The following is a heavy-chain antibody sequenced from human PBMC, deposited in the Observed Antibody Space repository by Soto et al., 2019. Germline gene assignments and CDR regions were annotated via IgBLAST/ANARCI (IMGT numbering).Heavy chain of an antibody. CDR1: EXTFSSSC. J-gene: IGHJ4*02. V-gene: IGHV3-74*01. CDR3: VKGWSEY. D-gene: IGHD2-15*01. CDR2: MNSDGSIT. Sequence: GSLILSCVVSEXTFSSSCMHWVRQGPGKGLVLVSRMNSDGSITNYADAVKGRFTTSRDNAKNMLYLQMNSMRAEDTALYYCVKGWSEYWGQGTLLTVSP.